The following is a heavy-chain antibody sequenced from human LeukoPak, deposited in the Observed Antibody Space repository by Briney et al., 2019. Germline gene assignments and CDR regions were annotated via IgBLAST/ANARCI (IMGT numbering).Heavy chain of an antibody. Sequence: GGSLRLSCAASGFTFNNYALSWVRQAPGKGLEWVSTISGSDTNTYYADSVKGRFTISRDISKNSLYLQMNSLRVEDTAVYYCAKGPKLGDGFHCDYWGQGTLVTVSS. D-gene: IGHD5-24*01. V-gene: IGHV3-23*01. CDR2: ISGSDTNT. J-gene: IGHJ4*02. CDR3: AKGPKLGDGFHCDY. CDR1: GFTFNNYA.